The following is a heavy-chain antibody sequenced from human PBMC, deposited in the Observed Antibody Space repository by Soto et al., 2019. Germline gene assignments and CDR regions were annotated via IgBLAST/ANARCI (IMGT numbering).Heavy chain of an antibody. CDR3: ARVSCSGGSGYLDY. J-gene: IGHJ4*02. Sequence: QVQLVQSGAEVKKPGSSVKVSCKASGGTFSSYTLSWVRQAPGQGLEWMGSIIPILGIANYAQKFQGRVTITAYKSTSTAYMELSSLRSEDTAVYYCARVSCSGGSGYLDYWGQGTMVTVSS. CDR1: GGTFSSYT. D-gene: IGHD2-15*01. CDR2: IIPILGIA. V-gene: IGHV1-69*02.